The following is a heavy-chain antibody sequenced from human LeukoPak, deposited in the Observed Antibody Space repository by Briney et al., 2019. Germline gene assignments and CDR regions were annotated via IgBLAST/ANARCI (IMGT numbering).Heavy chain of an antibody. CDR1: GYTFTGYY. D-gene: IGHD6-19*01. V-gene: IGHV1-2*02. CDR2: INPNSGGT. CDR3: ARGGVGYSSGWYPGFDY. J-gene: IGHJ4*02. Sequence: ASVKVSCKSSGYTFTGYYMHWVREAPGKGLEWMGWINPNSGGTNYAQKFQGRVTMTRDTSISTAYMELSRLRSDDTAVYYCARGGVGYSSGWYPGFDYWGQGTLVTVSS.